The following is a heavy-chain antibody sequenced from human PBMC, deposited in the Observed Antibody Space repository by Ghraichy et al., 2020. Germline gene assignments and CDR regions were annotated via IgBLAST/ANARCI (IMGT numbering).Heavy chain of an antibody. CDR2: TSGSGGGT. J-gene: IGHJ5*02. V-gene: IGHV3-23*01. CDR1: GFTFSSYV. D-gene: IGHD3-10*01. CDR3: AKDAERGYYGSGSYYTDA. Sequence: SCAASGFTFSSYVMSWVRQAPGKGLEWVSTTSGSGGGTNYADSVKGRFTISRDNSKNTLYLQMNSLRAEDTAIYYCAKDAERGYYGSGSYYTDAWGQGTLVTVSS.